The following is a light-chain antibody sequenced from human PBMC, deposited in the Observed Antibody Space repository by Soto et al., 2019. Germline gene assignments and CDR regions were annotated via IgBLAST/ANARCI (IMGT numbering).Light chain of an antibody. CDR1: QSGSSSY. V-gene: IGKV3-20*01. Sequence: EIVLTQSPGTLSFSPGERATLSCRASQSGSSSYLVWYQQKPGQAPRLLIYGASSRDTGIPDRFSGSGSGTDFTLTISRLEPDDFAVYYCQQYGSSLGYTFGQGTKLEIK. CDR3: QQYGSSLGYT. CDR2: GAS. J-gene: IGKJ2*01.